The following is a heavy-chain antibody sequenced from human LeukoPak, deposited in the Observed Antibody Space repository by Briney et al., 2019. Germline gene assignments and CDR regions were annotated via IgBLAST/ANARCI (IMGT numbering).Heavy chain of an antibody. V-gene: IGHV4-30-4*08. CDR2: IYYSGST. J-gene: IGHJ6*03. CDR3: ARVNYYYYYMDV. Sequence: SETLSLTCTVSGGSISSGDYYWSWIRQPPGKALEWIGYIYYSGSTYYNPSLKSRVTISVDTSKNQFSLKLSSVTAADTAVYYCARVNYYYYYMDVWGKGTTVTVSS. CDR1: GGSISSGDYY.